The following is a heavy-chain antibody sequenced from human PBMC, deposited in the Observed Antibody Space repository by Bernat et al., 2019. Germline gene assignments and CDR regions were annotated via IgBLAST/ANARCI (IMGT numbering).Heavy chain of an antibody. CDR3: AKHFDFWSGYYQDY. V-gene: IGHV3-23*01. CDR2: ISGSGGST. CDR1: GFTFSSYA. D-gene: IGHD3-3*01. J-gene: IGHJ4*02. Sequence: EVQLLESGGGLVQPGGSLRLSCAASGFTFSSYAMSWVRQAPGRGLEWVSAISGSGGSTYYADSVKGRFTISRDNSKNTLYLQMNSLRAEDTAVYYCAKHFDFWSGYYQDYWGQGTLVTVSS.